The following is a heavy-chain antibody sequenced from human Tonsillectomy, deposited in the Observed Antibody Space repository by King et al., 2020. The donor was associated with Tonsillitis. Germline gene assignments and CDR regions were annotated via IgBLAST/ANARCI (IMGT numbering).Heavy chain of an antibody. J-gene: IGHJ4*02. CDR3: VRDVDYSFDS. Sequence: VQLVESGGGLVQPGGSLRLSCAASGFTFSGYSINWVRQAPGKGLGWISYINPIPCIVWYADSVKGRFTISIDNAKNSLFLQMNSLRAEDTAIYFCVRDVDYSFDSWGRGTLVTVSS. D-gene: IGHD2-15*01. CDR1: GFTFSGYS. CDR2: INPIPCIV. V-gene: IGHV3-48*01.